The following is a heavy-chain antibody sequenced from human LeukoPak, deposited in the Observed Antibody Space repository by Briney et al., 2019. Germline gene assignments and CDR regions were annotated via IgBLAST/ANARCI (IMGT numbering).Heavy chain of an antibody. CDR3: ARQTAAASDNWFDP. D-gene: IGHD6-13*01. Sequence: PSETLSLTCAVSGYSISSGYYWGWIRQPPGKGLEWIGSIYHSGSTYYNPSLKSRVTISVDTSKNQFSLKLSSVTAADTAVYYCARQTAAASDNWFDPWGQGTLVTVSS. CDR1: GYSISSGYY. J-gene: IGHJ5*02. V-gene: IGHV4-38-2*01. CDR2: IYHSGST.